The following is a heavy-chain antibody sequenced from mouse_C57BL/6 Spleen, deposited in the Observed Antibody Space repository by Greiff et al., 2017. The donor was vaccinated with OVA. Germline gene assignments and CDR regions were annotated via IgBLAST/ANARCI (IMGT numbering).Heavy chain of an antibody. J-gene: IGHJ2*01. CDR1: GFNIKDYY. D-gene: IGHD1-1*01. Sequence: VQLQQSGAELVRPGASVKLSCTASGFNIKDYYMHWVKQRPEQGLEWIGRIDPEDGDTEYAPKFQGKATMTADTSSNTAYLQLSILTSEDTAVYYCTAYGSSYPHYFDYWGQGTTLTVSS. CDR3: TAYGSSYPHYFDY. CDR2: IDPEDGDT. V-gene: IGHV14-1*01.